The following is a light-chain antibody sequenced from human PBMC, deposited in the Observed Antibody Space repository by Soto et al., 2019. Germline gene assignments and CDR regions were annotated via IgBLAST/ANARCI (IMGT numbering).Light chain of an antibody. Sequence: QSALTQPASVSGSPGQSITISCTGTSSDVGGYNYVSWHQQHPGKAPKLMIYDVSNRPSGVSNRFSGSKSGNTASLTISGLQAEDVADYYCASYTTTFSYVLGSGTKVTVL. CDR1: SSDVGGYNY. CDR3: ASYTTTFSYV. J-gene: IGLJ1*01. V-gene: IGLV2-14*01. CDR2: DVS.